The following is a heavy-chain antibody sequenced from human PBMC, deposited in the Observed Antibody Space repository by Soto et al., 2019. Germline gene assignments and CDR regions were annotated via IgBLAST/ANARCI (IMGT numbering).Heavy chain of an antibody. V-gene: IGHV1-69*13. J-gene: IGHJ6*02. CDR1: GVTFANFI. CDR2: IVPMFGTA. CDR3: ARNGTYSSSLSQYSGMDV. Sequence: ASVKVSCKASGVTFANFIMNWVRQTPGQGLEWMGGIVPMFGTATYAEKFKGRVTGSATESTSTAYMELTSLRSEDAAVYYCARNGTYSSSLSQYSGMDVWGQGTTVTVSS. D-gene: IGHD6-6*01.